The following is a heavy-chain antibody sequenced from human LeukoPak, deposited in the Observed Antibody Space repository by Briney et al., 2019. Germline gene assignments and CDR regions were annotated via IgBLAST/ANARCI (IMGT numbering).Heavy chain of an antibody. CDR1: GFTFSSYA. D-gene: IGHD3-22*01. J-gene: IGHJ4*02. V-gene: IGHV3-30*04. CDR2: ISYDGSNK. CDR3: ARDKTSSGYYCGAFDY. Sequence: GGSLRLSCAASGFTFSSYAMHWVRQAPGKGLEWVAVISYDGSNKYYADSVKGRFTISRDNSKNTLYLQMNSLRAEDTAVYYCARDKTSSGYYCGAFDYWGQGTLVTVSS.